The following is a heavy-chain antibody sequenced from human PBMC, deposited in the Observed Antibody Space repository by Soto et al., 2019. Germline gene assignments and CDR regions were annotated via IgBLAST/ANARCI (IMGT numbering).Heavy chain of an antibody. CDR3: VACDYGDYPRY. D-gene: IGHD4-17*01. J-gene: IGHJ4*02. V-gene: IGHV4-34*01. CDR1: GVSFIGYY. Sequence: PVILPLTCGCFGVSFIGYYGSWVRRPQGKGLEWIGEINHSGSTNYNPSLKSRVTISVDMSKNQFSLKLSSVTAADTAVYYCVACDYGDYPRYWGQGTLVTLSS. CDR2: INHSGST.